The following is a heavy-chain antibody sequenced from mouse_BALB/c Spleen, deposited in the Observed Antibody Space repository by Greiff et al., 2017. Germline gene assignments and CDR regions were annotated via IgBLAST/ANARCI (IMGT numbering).Heavy chain of an antibody. V-gene: IGHV1-69*02. CDR1: GYTFTSYW. CDR3: AREDSYAMDY. J-gene: IGHJ4*01. CDR2: IDPSDSYT. Sequence: QVQLQQPRAELVKPGASVKMSCKASGYTFTSYWMHWVKQRPGQGLEWIGVIDPSDSYTSYNQKFKGKATLTADKSSNTAYMQLSSLTSEDSAVYFCAREDSYAMDYWGQGTSVTVSS.